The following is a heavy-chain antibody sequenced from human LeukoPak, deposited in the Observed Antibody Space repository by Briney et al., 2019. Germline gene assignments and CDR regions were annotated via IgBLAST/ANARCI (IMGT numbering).Heavy chain of an antibody. Sequence: SETLSLTCTVSGGSISSYYWSWIRQPPGKGLEWIGYIYYSGSTNYNPSLKSRVTISVDTSKNQFSLKLSSVTAADTAVYYCARHDDPGSSWYDYYYGMDVWGQGTTVTVSS. CDR1: GGSISSYY. D-gene: IGHD6-13*01. CDR3: ARHDDPGSSWYDYYYGMDV. CDR2: IYYSGST. V-gene: IGHV4-59*08. J-gene: IGHJ6*02.